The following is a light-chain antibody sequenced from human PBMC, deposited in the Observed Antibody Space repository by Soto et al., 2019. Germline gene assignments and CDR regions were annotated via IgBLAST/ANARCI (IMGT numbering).Light chain of an antibody. J-gene: IGLJ2*01. CDR1: NSNIGSFYD. CDR3: QSYDNSLSHVV. V-gene: IGLV1-40*01. Sequence: QSVLTQPPSVSGAPGQRVTIPCTGSNSNIGSFYDVHWYQQLPGTVPKLLIYGDNNRPSGVPDRFSGSKSGTSASLAVTGLQAEDEADYYCQSYDNSLSHVVFGGGTKVTVL. CDR2: GDN.